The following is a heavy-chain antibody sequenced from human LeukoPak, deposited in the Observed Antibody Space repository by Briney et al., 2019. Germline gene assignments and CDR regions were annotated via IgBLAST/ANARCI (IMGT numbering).Heavy chain of an antibody. CDR2: INPDDKSA. Sequence: GGSLRLSCAASGFTFSKYWLHWLRQAPGKGLVWVSRINPDDKSASYADSVKGRFTIARDDARKTLYLQLNSLRAEDTAVYYCLTIVETTFDAFDIWGQGTMVTVSS. V-gene: IGHV3-74*01. CDR1: GFTFSKYW. D-gene: IGHD2/OR15-2a*01. J-gene: IGHJ3*02. CDR3: LTIVETTFDAFDI.